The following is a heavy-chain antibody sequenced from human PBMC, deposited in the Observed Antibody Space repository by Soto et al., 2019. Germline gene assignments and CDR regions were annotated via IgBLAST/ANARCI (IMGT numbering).Heavy chain of an antibody. J-gene: IGHJ5*02. V-gene: IGHV1-69*06. CDR3: AREGYYERWFDP. CDR2: IIPIFGTA. CDR1: GGTFSSYA. D-gene: IGHD3-3*01. Sequence: SVKVSCKASGGTFSSYAISWVRQAPGQGLEWMGGIIPIFGTASYAQKFQGRVTITADKSTSTAYMELSSLRSEDTAVYYCAREGYYERWFDPWGQGTLVTVSS.